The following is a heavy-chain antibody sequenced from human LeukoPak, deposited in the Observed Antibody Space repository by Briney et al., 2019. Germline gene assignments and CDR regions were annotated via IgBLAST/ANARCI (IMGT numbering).Heavy chain of an antibody. CDR2: IYTGDST. CDR1: GFIVSNKY. V-gene: IGHV3-53*01. Sequence: PGGSLRLSCAASGFIVSNKYMAWVRQTPGKGLEWVSVIYTGDSTYYADSVKGRFTISRDNPKNTVHLQMNRLRVEDTAVYYCATTVISGSDGMDVWGQGTTVTVSS. CDR3: ATTVISGSDGMDV. D-gene: IGHD3-10*01. J-gene: IGHJ6*02.